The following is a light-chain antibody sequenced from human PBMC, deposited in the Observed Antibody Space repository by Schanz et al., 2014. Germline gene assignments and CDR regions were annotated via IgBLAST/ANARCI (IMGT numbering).Light chain of an antibody. CDR3: SSYGGSNFVV. CDR2: DVS. J-gene: IGLJ2*01. Sequence: QSALTQPRSVSGSPGQSVTISCTGTSSDVGGYNYVSWYQQYPGKVPKLIIYDVSERPSGVPDRFSGSKSGNTASLTVSGLQAEDEADYYCSSYGGSNFVVFGGGTKLTVL. CDR1: SSDVGGYNY. V-gene: IGLV2-11*01.